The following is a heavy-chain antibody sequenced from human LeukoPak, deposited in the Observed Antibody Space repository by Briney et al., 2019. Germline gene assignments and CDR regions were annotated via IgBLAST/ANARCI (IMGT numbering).Heavy chain of an antibody. J-gene: IGHJ4*02. CDR1: GFTFTNYV. V-gene: IGHV3-23*01. D-gene: IGHD6-6*01. CDR3: ASRKEYSTSSVFY. Sequence: PGGSLRLSCAASGFTFTNYVMTWVRQAPGKGLEWLSGISVSGADTYYADSVKGRFTISRDNSKNTVFLRLNSLRAEDSAIYYCASRKEYSTSSVFYWGQGTLDTVSS. CDR2: ISVSGADT.